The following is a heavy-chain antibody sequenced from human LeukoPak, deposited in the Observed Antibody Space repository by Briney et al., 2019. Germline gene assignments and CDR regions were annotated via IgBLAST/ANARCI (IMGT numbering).Heavy chain of an antibody. CDR2: IYPGDSDT. CDR3: AIGSGSYYNY. J-gene: IGHJ4*02. CDR1: GYSFSNYW. D-gene: IGHD3-10*01. V-gene: IGHV5-51*01. Sequence: GESLKISCKGSGYSFSNYWIGWVRQMPGKGLEWMGIIYPGDSDTRYSPSFQGQVTMSVDKSIFTAYLQWSSLKASDTAMYYCAIGSGSYYNYWGQGTLVTVSS.